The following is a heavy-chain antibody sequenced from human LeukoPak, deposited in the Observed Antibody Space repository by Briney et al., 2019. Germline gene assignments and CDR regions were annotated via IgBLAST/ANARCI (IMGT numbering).Heavy chain of an antibody. D-gene: IGHD6-13*01. CDR2: IKSKTDGGTT. CDR3: TTVELAAAEVY. J-gene: IGHJ4*02. V-gene: IGHV3-15*01. CDR1: GFTFSSYS. Sequence: GGSLRLSCAASGFTFSSYSMSWVRQAPGKGLEWVGRIKSKTDGGTTDYAAPVKGRFTISRDDSKNTLYLQMNSLKTEDTAVCYCTTVELAAAEVYWGQGTLVTVSS.